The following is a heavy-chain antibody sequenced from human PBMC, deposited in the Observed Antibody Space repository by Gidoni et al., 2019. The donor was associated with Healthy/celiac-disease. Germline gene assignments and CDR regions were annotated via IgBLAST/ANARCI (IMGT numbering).Heavy chain of an antibody. CDR3: ARARRRGCSGGSCYSDYYYYGMDV. CDR1: GGSFSGYY. Sequence: QVQLQQWGAGLLKPSETLSLTCAVYGGSFSGYYWRWIRQPPGKGLEWIGEINHSGSTNYNPSLKSRVTISVDTSKNQFSLKLSSVTAADTAVYYCARARRRGCSGGSCYSDYYYYGMDVWGQGTTVTVSS. V-gene: IGHV4-34*01. J-gene: IGHJ6*02. CDR2: INHSGST. D-gene: IGHD2-15*01.